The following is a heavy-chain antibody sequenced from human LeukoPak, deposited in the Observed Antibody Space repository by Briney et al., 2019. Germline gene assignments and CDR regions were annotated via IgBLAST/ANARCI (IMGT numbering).Heavy chain of an antibody. V-gene: IGHV4-34*01. J-gene: IGHJ6*03. CDR1: GGSFSGYY. CDR3: ARGRDSSSRGYYYYYMDV. D-gene: IGHD6-6*01. Sequence: PSETLSLTCAVYGGSFSGYYRSWIRQPPGKGLEWIGSIYYSGSTYYNPSLKSRVTISVDTSKNQFSLKLSSVTAADTAVYYCARGRDSSSRGYYYYYMDVWGKGTTVTVSS. CDR2: IYYSGST.